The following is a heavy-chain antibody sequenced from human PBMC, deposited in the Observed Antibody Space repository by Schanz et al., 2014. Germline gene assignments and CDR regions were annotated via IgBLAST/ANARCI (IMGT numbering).Heavy chain of an antibody. CDR3: ATHARNAAAGGNY. D-gene: IGHD6-13*01. Sequence: QVQLVQSGAEVKKPGSSMKVSCKASGGTFNSYTINWVRQAPGQGLEWMGRIIPILGIANYAQKFQGRVTITADRSTSAAYMGLSRLRSKDAAVYYCATHARNAAAGGNYWGPGALVTVSS. CDR1: GGTFNSYT. CDR2: IIPILGIA. V-gene: IGHV1-69*02. J-gene: IGHJ4*02.